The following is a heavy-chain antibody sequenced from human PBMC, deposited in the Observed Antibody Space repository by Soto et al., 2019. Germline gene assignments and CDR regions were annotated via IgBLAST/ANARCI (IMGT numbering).Heavy chain of an antibody. D-gene: IGHD2-15*01. V-gene: IGHV4-39*01. Sequence: SETLSLTCTVSGGSIIGSYYWGWIRQPPGTGLEWIGSVYYSGSTYYNPSLKTRVTISVDTSNNQFSLRLTSVTAADTALYYCANDIAMDLIVVTDFWGQGTQVTVSS. CDR3: ANDIAMDLIVVTDF. CDR1: GGSIIGSYY. J-gene: IGHJ4*02. CDR2: VYYSGST.